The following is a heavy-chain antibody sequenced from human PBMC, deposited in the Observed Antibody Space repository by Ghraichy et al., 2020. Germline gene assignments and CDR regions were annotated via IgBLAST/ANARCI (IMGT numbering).Heavy chain of an antibody. D-gene: IGHD3-10*01. Sequence: SETLSLTCTVSGGSISSSSYFWGWIRQPPGKGLEWIGTVYYTASTYYNPSLRSRVIISVETSRNQFSLKVKSVTAADTAVYYCARLPSEDGTGGDAFDIWGQGSMVTVSS. CDR1: GGSISSSSYF. J-gene: IGHJ3*02. V-gene: IGHV4-39*01. CDR2: VYYTAST. CDR3: ARLPSEDGTGGDAFDI.